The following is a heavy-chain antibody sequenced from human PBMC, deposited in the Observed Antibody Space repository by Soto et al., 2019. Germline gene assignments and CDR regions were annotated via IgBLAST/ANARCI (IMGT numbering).Heavy chain of an antibody. V-gene: IGHV1-18*04. Sequence: QVQLLQSGAEVKKPGASVKVSYKASGYKFTTYGITWVRQAPGQGLEWLGGISTYNGNTDYAQNLQDRVTMTTETSTSTAYLEVRSLTSGDTAVYFCARGLGTNGLDVWGQGTTVTVSS. J-gene: IGHJ6*02. CDR3: ARGLGTNGLDV. CDR2: ISTYNGNT. D-gene: IGHD7-27*01. CDR1: GYKFTTYG.